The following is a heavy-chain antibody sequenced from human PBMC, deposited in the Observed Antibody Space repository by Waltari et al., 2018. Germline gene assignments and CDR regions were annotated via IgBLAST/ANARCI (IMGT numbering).Heavy chain of an antibody. J-gene: IGHJ4*02. Sequence: QVQLQESGPGLVKPSGTLSLTCAVSGGSISSSNWWSWVRQPPGKGREWIGEIYHSGGTNDNPALKSRVTISVDKSKNQFSLKLSSVTAADTAVYYCAYYYGSGSYSGGFDYWGQGTLVTVSS. CDR3: AYYYGSGSYSGGFDY. V-gene: IGHV4-4*02. CDR2: IYHSGGT. D-gene: IGHD3-10*01. CDR1: GGSISSSNW.